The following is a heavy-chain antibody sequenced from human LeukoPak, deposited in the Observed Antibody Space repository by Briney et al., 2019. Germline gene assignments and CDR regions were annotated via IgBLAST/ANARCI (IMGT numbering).Heavy chain of an antibody. V-gene: IGHV3-30*03. J-gene: IGHJ3*01. CDR3: TTSGSYYSPL. D-gene: IGHD1-26*01. CDR1: GITLSRYS. CDR2: ISYDETNK. Sequence: GGSLRLSCAASGITLSRYSVHWVRQAPGKGLKWVAYISYDETNKYYADSVKGRFTISRDNSKNTLYLQMNRLRGEDTAAYYCTTSGSYYSPLWGRGTMVTVSS.